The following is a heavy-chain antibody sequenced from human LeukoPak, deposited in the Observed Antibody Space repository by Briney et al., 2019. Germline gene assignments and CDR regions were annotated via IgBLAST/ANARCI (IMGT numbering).Heavy chain of an antibody. V-gene: IGHV3-74*01. D-gene: IGHD4-17*01. CDR3: VRDDYGDYGLLDY. CDR2: INSDGSTT. J-gene: IGHJ4*02. CDR1: GFTFSSYW. Sequence: AGGSLRLSCAASGFTFSSYWMHWVRQAPGKGLVWVSRINSDGSTTNYADSVKGRFTISRDNAKNTLYLQMNSLRAEDTAVYYCVRDDYGDYGLLDYWGQGTLVTVSS.